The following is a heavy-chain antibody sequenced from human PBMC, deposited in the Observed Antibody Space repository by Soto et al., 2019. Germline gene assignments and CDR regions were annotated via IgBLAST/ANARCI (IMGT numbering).Heavy chain of an antibody. Sequence: GGSLRLSCAASGFNLYSYSMNWVRQAPGKGLEWIAYISGSSGTINYAASVKGRFTISRDNDKNSLYLQMHSLRAEDTAVYHCVRDISGYRSSWYSFDYWGQGALVTVSS. D-gene: IGHD6-13*01. CDR1: GFNLYSYS. V-gene: IGHV3-48*01. J-gene: IGHJ4*02. CDR3: VRDISGYRSSWYSFDY. CDR2: ISGSSGTI.